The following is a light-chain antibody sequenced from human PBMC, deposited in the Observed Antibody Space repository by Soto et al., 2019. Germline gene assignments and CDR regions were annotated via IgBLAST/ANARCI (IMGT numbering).Light chain of an antibody. CDR2: EVG. J-gene: IGLJ2*01. V-gene: IGLV2-14*01. Sequence: QSALTQPASVSGSPGQSITISCTGTNSDVGDYNYVSWYQQHPGKAPKLVIYEVGNRPSGVSNRFSGSESGGTASLTISGLQADDEAHYYCGSYTSNTLVFGGGTKLTVL. CDR3: GSYTSNTLV. CDR1: NSDVGDYNY.